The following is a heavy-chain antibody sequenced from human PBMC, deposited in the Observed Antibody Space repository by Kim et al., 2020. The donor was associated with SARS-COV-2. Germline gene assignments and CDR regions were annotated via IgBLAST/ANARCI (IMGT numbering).Heavy chain of an antibody. V-gene: IGHV1-69*01. CDR3: ARPYYYDRSGYVFDY. Sequence: QKFQGRVTIYADESTRTAYMELSSLRSEDTAVYYCARPYYYDRSGYVFDYWGQGTLVTVSS. J-gene: IGHJ4*02. D-gene: IGHD3-22*01.